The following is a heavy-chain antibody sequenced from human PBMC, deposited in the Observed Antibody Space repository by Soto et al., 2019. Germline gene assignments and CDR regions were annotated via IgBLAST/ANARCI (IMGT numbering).Heavy chain of an antibody. V-gene: IGHV1-69*13. CDR3: ASIETYYYDSSGYYPMDY. Sequence: RASVKVSCKASGGTFSSYAISWVRQAPGQGLEWMGGIIPIFGTANYAQKFQGRVTITADESTSTAYMELSSLRSEDTAVYYCASIETYYYDSSGYYPMDYWGQGTLVTVSS. CDR2: IIPIFGTA. J-gene: IGHJ4*02. D-gene: IGHD3-22*01. CDR1: GGTFSSYA.